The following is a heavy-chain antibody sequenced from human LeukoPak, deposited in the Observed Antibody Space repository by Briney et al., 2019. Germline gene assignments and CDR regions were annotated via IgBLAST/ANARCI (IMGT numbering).Heavy chain of an antibody. CDR2: IKQDGSEK. D-gene: IGHD6-19*01. J-gene: IGHJ4*02. V-gene: IGHV3-7*01. CDR3: ARDNKAYSSGWDEGASWFDY. CDR1: GFTFSSYG. Sequence: GGTLRLSCAASGFTFSSYGMSWVRQAPGKGLEWVANIKQDGSEKYYVDSVKGRFTISRDNAKNSLYLQMNSLRAEDTAVYYCARDNKAYSSGWDEGASWFDYWGQGTLVTVSS.